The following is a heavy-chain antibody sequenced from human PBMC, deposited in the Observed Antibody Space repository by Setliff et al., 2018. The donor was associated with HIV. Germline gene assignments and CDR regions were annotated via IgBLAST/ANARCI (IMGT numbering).Heavy chain of an antibody. Sequence: PGGSLRLSCAASGFTSSPYWMHWVRQAPGKGLVWVSRINSDGTSTTYADSVKGRFTISRDNAKNTLYLQMYSLRAEDTAVYYCARTEEWWRPFDYWGQGTLVTVSS. CDR2: INSDGTST. CDR1: GFTSSPYW. CDR3: ARTEEWWRPFDY. J-gene: IGHJ4*02. V-gene: IGHV3-74*03. D-gene: IGHD2-8*01.